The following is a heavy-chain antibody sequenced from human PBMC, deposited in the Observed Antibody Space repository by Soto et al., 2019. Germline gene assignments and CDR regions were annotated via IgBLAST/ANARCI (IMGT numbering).Heavy chain of an antibody. J-gene: IGHJ4*02. Sequence: QVQLQESGPGLVKPSQTLSLTCTVSGGSISSGSYYWSWIRQHQGKGLEWIGYIYYSGSTYYNPSLKSRVTISVDTSKNQFSLKLSSVTAADTAVYYCARGGIAAAAPPDYWGQGTLVTVSS. CDR1: GGSISSGSYY. V-gene: IGHV4-31*03. CDR3: ARGGIAAAAPPDY. CDR2: IYYSGST. D-gene: IGHD6-13*01.